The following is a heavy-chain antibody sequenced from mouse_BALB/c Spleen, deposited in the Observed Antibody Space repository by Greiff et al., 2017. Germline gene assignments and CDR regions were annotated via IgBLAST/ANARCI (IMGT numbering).Heavy chain of an antibody. CDR2: ISYSGST. D-gene: IGHD2-3*01. CDR1: GYSITSDYA. Sequence: EVKVEESGPGLVKPSQSLSLTCTVTGYSITSDYAWNWIRQFPGNKLEWMGYISYSGSTSYNPSLKSRISITRDTSKNQFFLQLNSVTTEDTATYYCARGRWFYAMDYWGQGTSVTVSS. J-gene: IGHJ4*01. V-gene: IGHV3-2*02. CDR3: ARGRWFYAMDY.